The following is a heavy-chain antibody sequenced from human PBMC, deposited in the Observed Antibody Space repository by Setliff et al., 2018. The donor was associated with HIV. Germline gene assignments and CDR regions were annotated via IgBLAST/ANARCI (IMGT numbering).Heavy chain of an antibody. J-gene: IGHJ6*03. CDR3: ARSDGGAVAVDYYYYYMDV. Sequence: SETLSLTCAVSGGSFTSYYWSWIRQAPGKGLEWIGYAFYSGTTNYNPSLKSRVTISVETSKNQFSLKLSSVTAADTAVYYCARSDGGAVAVDYYYYYMDVWGKGTTVTVSS. CDR1: GGSFTSYY. V-gene: IGHV4-59*01. D-gene: IGHD6-19*01. CDR2: AFYSGTT.